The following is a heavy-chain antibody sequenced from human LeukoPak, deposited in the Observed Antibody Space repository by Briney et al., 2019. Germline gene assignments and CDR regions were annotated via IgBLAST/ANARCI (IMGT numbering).Heavy chain of an antibody. CDR1: GYTFTSYD. Sequence: ASVKVSCKASGYTFTSYDINWVRQATGQGLEWMGWTNPNSGNTGYAQKFQGRVTMTRNTSISTAYMELSSLRSEDTAVYYCARDRLPCGSGSYYPQTPKAPNWFGPWGQGTLVTVSS. CDR3: ARDRLPCGSGSYYPQTPKAPNWFGP. CDR2: TNPNSGNT. D-gene: IGHD3-10*01. J-gene: IGHJ5*02. V-gene: IGHV1-8*01.